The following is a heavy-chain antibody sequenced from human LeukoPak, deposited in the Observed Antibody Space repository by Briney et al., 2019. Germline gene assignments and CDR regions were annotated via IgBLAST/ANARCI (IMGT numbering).Heavy chain of an antibody. J-gene: IGHJ5*02. V-gene: IGHV4-4*07. CDR1: GGSISNYY. Sequence: SETLSLTCTVSGGSISNYYWSWIRQPAGKGLEWIGRIYTSGSTNYNPSLKSRVTMSVDTSKNQFSLKLSSVTAADTAVYYCARVVVVAATRLSWFDPWGQGTLVTVSS. CDR2: IYTSGST. CDR3: ARVVVVAATRLSWFDP. D-gene: IGHD2-15*01.